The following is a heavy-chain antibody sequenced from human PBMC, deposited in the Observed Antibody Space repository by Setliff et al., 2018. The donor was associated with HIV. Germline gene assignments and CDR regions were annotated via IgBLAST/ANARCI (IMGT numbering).Heavy chain of an antibody. CDR1: GGSISSGSYY. V-gene: IGHV4-61*09. D-gene: IGHD2-2*03. J-gene: IGHJ6*03. CDR2: IYTSGST. Sequence: PSETLSLTCTVSGGSISSGSYYWSWIRQPAGKGLEWIGHIYTSGSTNYNPSLKSRVTISVDTSKNQFSLKLSSVTAADTAVYYCAREAASVWINYYYMDVWGKGTTVTVSS. CDR3: AREAASVWINYYYMDV.